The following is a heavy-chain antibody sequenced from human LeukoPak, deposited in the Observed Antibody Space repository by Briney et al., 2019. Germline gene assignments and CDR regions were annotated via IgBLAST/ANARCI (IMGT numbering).Heavy chain of an antibody. CDR3: ARSLWGSYRSDY. CDR1: GGSISSGGYY. CDR2: IYYSGST. V-gene: IGHV4-31*03. J-gene: IGHJ4*02. D-gene: IGHD3-16*02. Sequence: PSETLSLTCTVSGGSISSGGYYWSWIRQHPGKGLEWIGYIYYSGSTYYNPSLKSRVTISVDTSKNQFSLKLSSVTAADTAVYYCARSLWGSYRSDYWGQGTLVTVSS.